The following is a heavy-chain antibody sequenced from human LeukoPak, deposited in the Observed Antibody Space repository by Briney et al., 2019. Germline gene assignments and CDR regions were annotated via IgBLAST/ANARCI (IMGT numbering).Heavy chain of an antibody. Sequence: KASETLSLTCTVSGGSISSSSYYWGWIRQPPGKGLEWIGSIYYSGSTYYNPSLKSRVTISVDTSKNQFSLKLSSVTAADTAVCYCARLPYDSSGYYPYYFDYWGQGTLVTVSS. D-gene: IGHD3-22*01. CDR1: GGSISSSSYY. J-gene: IGHJ4*02. CDR2: IYYSGST. CDR3: ARLPYDSSGYYPYYFDY. V-gene: IGHV4-39*01.